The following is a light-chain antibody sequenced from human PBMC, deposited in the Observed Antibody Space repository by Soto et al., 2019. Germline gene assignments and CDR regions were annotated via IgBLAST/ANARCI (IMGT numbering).Light chain of an antibody. CDR3: ISYTSSSKVVV. Sequence: QSALTQPASVSGSPGQSITISCTGTSSDVGGYNYVSWYQQHPGKAPKLMIYDVSNRPSGVSNRFSGSKSGNTASLTISGLQAEDEADYYCISYTSSSKVVVFGGGTKLTVL. CDR2: DVS. J-gene: IGLJ2*01. CDR1: SSDVGGYNY. V-gene: IGLV2-14*01.